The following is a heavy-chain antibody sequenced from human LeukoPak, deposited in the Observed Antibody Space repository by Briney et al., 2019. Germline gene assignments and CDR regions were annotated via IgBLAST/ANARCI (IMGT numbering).Heavy chain of an antibody. V-gene: IGHV3-21*04. Sequence: PGGSLRLSCAASGFTFSSYSMNWVRQAPGKGLEWVSSISSSSSYIYYADSVKGRFTISRDNAKNSLYVQMNSLRVEDTALYYCARAPPYYDSSGYFLPHYFDHWGQGILVTVSS. D-gene: IGHD3-22*01. J-gene: IGHJ4*02. CDR1: GFTFSSYS. CDR3: ARAPPYYDSSGYFLPHYFDH. CDR2: ISSSSSYI.